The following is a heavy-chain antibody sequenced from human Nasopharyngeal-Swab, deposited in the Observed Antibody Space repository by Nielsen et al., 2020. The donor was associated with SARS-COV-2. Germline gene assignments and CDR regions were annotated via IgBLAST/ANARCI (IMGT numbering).Heavy chain of an antibody. CDR3: ARRRPSWYCSSTSCSPEDY. V-gene: IGHV1-8*01. D-gene: IGHD2-2*01. CDR2: MNPNSGNT. J-gene: IGHJ4*02. Sequence: WVRQAPGQGLEWMGWMNPNSGNTGYAQKFLGRVTMTRNTSISTAYMELSSLRSEDTAVYYCARRRPSWYCSSTSCSPEDYWGQGTLVTVSS.